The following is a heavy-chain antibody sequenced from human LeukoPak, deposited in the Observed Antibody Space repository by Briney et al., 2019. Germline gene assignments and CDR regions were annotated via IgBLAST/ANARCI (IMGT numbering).Heavy chain of an antibody. CDR1: GFXFDTYA. V-gene: IGHV3-23*01. J-gene: IGHJ4*02. CDR3: AKGRCSGGSCYGRGFDY. CDR2: LSGSGGST. D-gene: IGHD2-15*01. Sequence: PGTSLRLSCAASGFXFDTYAISWVRQAPGKGLEWVSGLSGSGGSTYYADSVKGRFTISRDNAKNTLYLQMNSLRAEDTAVYYCAKGRCSGGSCYGRGFDYWGQGTLVTVSS.